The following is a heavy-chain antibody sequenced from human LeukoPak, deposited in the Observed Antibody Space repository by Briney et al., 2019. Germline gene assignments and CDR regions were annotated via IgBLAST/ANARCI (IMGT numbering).Heavy chain of an antibody. CDR2: ISGSGGNT. Sequence: GGSLRLSCAAPGFTFNSYAMGWVRQAPGKGLEWVSGISGSGGNTYYADSVKGRFTISRDNSRNTLYLQMNSLTAEDTAVYYCSKSRGYSNTSPFDYWGRGTLVAVSS. J-gene: IGHJ4*02. V-gene: IGHV3-23*01. CDR1: GFTFNSYA. D-gene: IGHD6-13*01. CDR3: SKSRGYSNTSPFDY.